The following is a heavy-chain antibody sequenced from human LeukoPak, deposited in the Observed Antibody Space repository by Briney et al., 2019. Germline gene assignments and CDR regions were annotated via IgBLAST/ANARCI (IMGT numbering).Heavy chain of an antibody. J-gene: IGHJ5*02. Sequence: PSETLSLTRTVSGGTISTYYWSWIRQPPAKGLEWIGYIYSSGSTNYNPSLKSRVTISVDTSKNQFSLKLSSVTAADTAVYYCAREWLVNWFDPWGQGTLVTVSS. CDR3: AREWLVNWFDP. CDR2: IYSSGST. D-gene: IGHD6-19*01. CDR1: GGTISTYY. V-gene: IGHV4-59*01.